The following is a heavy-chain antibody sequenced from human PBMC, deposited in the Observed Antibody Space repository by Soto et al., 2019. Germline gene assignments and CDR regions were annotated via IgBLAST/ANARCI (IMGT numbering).Heavy chain of an antibody. V-gene: IGHV4-59*01. J-gene: IGHJ4*02. CDR2: IYYSGST. CDR3: ARVIGYSYGYIDY. Sequence: PSETLSLTCTVSGGSISSYYWSWIRQPPGKGLEWIGYIYYSGSTNYNPSLKSRVTISVDTSKNQFSLKLSSVTAADTAVYYCARVIGYSYGYIDYWGQGTLVTVSS. D-gene: IGHD5-18*01. CDR1: GGSISSYY.